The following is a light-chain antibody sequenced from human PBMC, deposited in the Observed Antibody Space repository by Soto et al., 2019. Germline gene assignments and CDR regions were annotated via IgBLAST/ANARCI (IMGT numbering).Light chain of an antibody. CDR3: SSFTSSSTPV. V-gene: IGLV2-14*01. CDR2: EVS. Sequence: QSALTQPASVSGSPGQSITISCTGTSSDVGGYNYVSWYQQHPGNAPKLIIYEVSDRPSGVSNRFSGSESGNTASLTISGLQAEDEADYYCSSFTSSSTPVFGGGTKVTVL. J-gene: IGLJ3*02. CDR1: SSDVGGYNY.